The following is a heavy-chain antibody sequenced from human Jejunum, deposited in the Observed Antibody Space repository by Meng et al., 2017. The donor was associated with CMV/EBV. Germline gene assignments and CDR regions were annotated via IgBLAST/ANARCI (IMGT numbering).Heavy chain of an antibody. CDR1: FDNYA. V-gene: IGHV3-23*01. D-gene: IGHD6-13*01. J-gene: IGHJ4*02. CDR2: ISGNGETT. CDR3: AKDRAVVGPVVGYFDS. Sequence: FDNYAMKWVRQATGKGLEWVSVISGNGETTFYAESVKGRFTISRDNSKNTLYLQMDSLGAEDTAVYYCAKDRAVVGPVVGYFDSWGQGALVTVSS.